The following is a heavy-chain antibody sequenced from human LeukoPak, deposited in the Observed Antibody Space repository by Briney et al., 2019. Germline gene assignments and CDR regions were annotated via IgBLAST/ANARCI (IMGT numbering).Heavy chain of an antibody. D-gene: IGHD6-19*01. CDR1: GFSLSTIGVG. J-gene: IGHJ4*03. CDR2: IYWDNDK. CDR3: ARRPLGFISGWDNCYFDT. Sequence: SGPTLVKPTQTLTLTCTFSGFSLSTIGVGVGWVRQPPGKALEWLAAIYWDNDKRYSPSLKNRLTITKDTSKNPVVLTMTNMDPGDTATYYSARRPLGFISGWDNCYFDTWAPGTLVTVSS. V-gene: IGHV2-5*02.